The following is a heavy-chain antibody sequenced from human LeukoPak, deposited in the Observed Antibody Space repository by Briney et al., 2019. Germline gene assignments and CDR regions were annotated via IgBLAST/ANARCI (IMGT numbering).Heavy chain of an antibody. V-gene: IGHV3-23*01. Sequence: GGSLRLSCVASGFLFDRYATHWVRQAPGKGLEWVSCMTGGGGSTYHGDSVKGRFTVSRDTFKNTLYLQMNNLRADDTAVYYCAKGGRIGITGTFLDYWGQGTLVTVSS. CDR2: MTGGGGST. D-gene: IGHD1-20*01. CDR3: AKGGRIGITGTFLDY. CDR1: GFLFDRYA. J-gene: IGHJ4*02.